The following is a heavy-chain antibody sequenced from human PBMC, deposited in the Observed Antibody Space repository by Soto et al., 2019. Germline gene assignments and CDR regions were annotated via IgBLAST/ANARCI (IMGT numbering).Heavy chain of an antibody. J-gene: IGHJ4*02. V-gene: IGHV3-23*01. CDR3: ARVQVFTIFGLVTVNDY. CDR2: ISGSGGST. Sequence: PGGSLRLSCAASGFTFSSYAMSWVRQAPGKGLEWVSAISGSGGSTYYADSVKGRFTISRDNSKNTLYLQMNSLRAEDTAVYYCARVQVFTIFGLVTVNDYWGQGTLVNVSS. CDR1: GFTFSSYA. D-gene: IGHD3-3*01.